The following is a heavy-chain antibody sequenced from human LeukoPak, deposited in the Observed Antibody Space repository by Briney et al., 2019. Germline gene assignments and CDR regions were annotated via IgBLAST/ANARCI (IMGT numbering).Heavy chain of an antibody. D-gene: IGHD5-18*01. J-gene: IGHJ5*02. V-gene: IGHV1-69*10. CDR1: GGTFSSYA. CDR3: ARAAVDTAMVTPPLNWFDP. Sequence: SVKVSFKASGGTFSSYAISWVRQAPGQGLEWMGRIIPIFGIANCAQKFQGRVTITADKSTSTAYMELSSLRSEDTAVYYCARAAVDTAMVTPPLNWFDPWGQGTLVTVSS. CDR2: IIPIFGIA.